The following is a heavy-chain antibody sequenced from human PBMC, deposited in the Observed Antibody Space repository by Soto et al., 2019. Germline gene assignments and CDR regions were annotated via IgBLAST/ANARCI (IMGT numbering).Heavy chain of an antibody. D-gene: IGHD1-1*01. CDR2: IYSGGAT. J-gene: IGHJ4*02. V-gene: IGHV3-66*01. CDR3: AIDGTYNWV. CDR1: GFTVSNNY. Sequence: EVQLVESGGGLVQPGGSLRLSCAASGFTVSNNYMRWVRQAPGKGLEWVSLIYSGGATYYADSVKGRFTISRDNSKTALYLQMNSLGAEDTAVYYCAIDGTYNWVGGQGILVTVSS.